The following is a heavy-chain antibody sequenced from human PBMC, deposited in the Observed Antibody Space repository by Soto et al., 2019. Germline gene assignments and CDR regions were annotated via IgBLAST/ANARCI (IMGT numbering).Heavy chain of an antibody. CDR1: EYIFTAYS. V-gene: IGHV1-46*01. CDR2: VNPSGGST. CDR3: AREETCSDGGCYSEYFKR. D-gene: IGHD2-15*01. Sequence: QVQLVQSGAEVKKPGASVKVSCKASEYIFTAYSMHWVRQAPGQGLAWMGVVNPSGGSTNYARKLRGIIAMPTDTSTSTVYMDLSALTSEDTAVYYCAREETCSDGGCYSEYFKRWGPGNLVTVAS. J-gene: IGHJ1*01.